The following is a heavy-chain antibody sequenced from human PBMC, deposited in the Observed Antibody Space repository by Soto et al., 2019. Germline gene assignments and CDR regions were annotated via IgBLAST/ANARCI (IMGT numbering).Heavy chain of an antibody. CDR1: GDTFSSYT. Sequence: QVQLVQSGAEVKKPGSSVKVSCKASGDTFSSYTISWVRQAPGQGLEWMGRTIPVLAITDYARKLQGRVTLNADTSTSTVYMELSSLRSEDTAMYYCGIARYDRRYLYSGMDIWGQGTTVTVSS. CDR3: GIARYDRRYLYSGMDI. CDR2: TIPVLAIT. V-gene: IGHV1-69*02. J-gene: IGHJ6*02. D-gene: IGHD3-22*01.